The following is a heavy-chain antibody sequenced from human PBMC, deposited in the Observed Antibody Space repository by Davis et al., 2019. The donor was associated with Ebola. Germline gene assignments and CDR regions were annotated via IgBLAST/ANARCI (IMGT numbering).Heavy chain of an antibody. J-gene: IGHJ6*02. CDR3: TTDFDMPKGYYGSGSYYREGYYYYGMDV. V-gene: IGHV3-15*01. D-gene: IGHD3-10*01. Sequence: GESLKISCAASGFTFSNAWMSWVRQAPGKGLEWVGRIKSKTDGGTTDYAAPVKGRFTISRDDSKNTLYLQMNSLKTEDTAVYYCTTDFDMPKGYYGSGSYYREGYYYYGMDVWGQGTTVTVSS. CDR1: GFTFSNAW. CDR2: IKSKTDGGTT.